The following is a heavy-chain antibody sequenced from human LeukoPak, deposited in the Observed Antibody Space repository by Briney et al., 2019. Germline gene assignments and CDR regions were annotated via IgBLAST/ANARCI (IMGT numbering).Heavy chain of an antibody. Sequence: PSETLSLTCAVYGGSFSGYSWTWIRQAPGEGLEWIGEINHNGGTNHNPSLVSRVIMSVDTSKNQFSLKVSSVTAADTAVYYCARLGYGYSINDWSRTGLGAYATKYYYYMDVWGKGTTVTVSS. CDR1: GGSFSGYS. V-gene: IGHV4-34*01. CDR3: ARLGYGYSINDWSRTGLGAYATKYYYYMDV. D-gene: IGHD5-18*01. CDR2: INHNGGT. J-gene: IGHJ6*03.